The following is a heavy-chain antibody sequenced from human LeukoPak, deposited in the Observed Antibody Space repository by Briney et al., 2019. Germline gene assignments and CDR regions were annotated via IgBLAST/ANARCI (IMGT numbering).Heavy chain of an antibody. CDR3: AKDPTAVARLYYFDY. Sequence: QPGGSLRLSCAASGFTFSSYAMSWVRQAPGKGLEWVANIKQDGSEKYYVDSVKGRFTISRDNAKNSLYLQMNSLRAEDTAVYYCAKDPTAVARLYYFDYWGQGTLVTVSS. CDR1: GFTFSSYA. CDR2: IKQDGSEK. V-gene: IGHV3-7*03. J-gene: IGHJ4*02. D-gene: IGHD6-19*01.